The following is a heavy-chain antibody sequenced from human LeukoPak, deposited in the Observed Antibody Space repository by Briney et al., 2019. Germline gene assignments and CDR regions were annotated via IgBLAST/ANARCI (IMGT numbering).Heavy chain of an antibody. CDR2: INHSGST. D-gene: IGHD5-18*01. V-gene: IGHV4-34*01. CDR1: GGSFSGYY. CDR3: ARGLRYSYGYFSFDP. Sequence: SETLSLTCAVYGGSFSGYYWSWIRQPPGKGLEWIGEINHSGSTNYNPSLKSRVTISVDTSKNQFSLKLSSVTAADTAVYYCARGLRYSYGYFSFDPWGQGTLVTVSS. J-gene: IGHJ5*02.